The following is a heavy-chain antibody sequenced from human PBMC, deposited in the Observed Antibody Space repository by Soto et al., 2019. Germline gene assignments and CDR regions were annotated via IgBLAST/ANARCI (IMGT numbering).Heavy chain of an antibody. CDR2: IYYIGNT. J-gene: IGHJ4*02. V-gene: IGHV4-39*02. CDR1: GGSISTRGSY. CDR3: GAQDSIAKENHFET. D-gene: IGHD2-15*01. Sequence: SQTLSLTCTVSGGSISTRGSYRGCIRQPPGKGREWIGSIYYIGNTYYNPSLKSRVAISIASSKPRFSLNLNSVTPADTPVYYCGAQDSIAKENHFETWGKGTMVTVSS.